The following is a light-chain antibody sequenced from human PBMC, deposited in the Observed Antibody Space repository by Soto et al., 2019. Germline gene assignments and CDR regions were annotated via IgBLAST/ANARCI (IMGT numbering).Light chain of an antibody. J-gene: IGKJ4*01. Sequence: EIVVTQYPATLSVSPGERATLSCRASQSVGNNFAWYQQKPGQAPRLLIFATSTRATGVPARFSGSGSGPEFTLTISSLQSEDFAVYYCQQYGDWPLTFGGGAKVEIE. CDR2: ATS. CDR1: QSVGNN. CDR3: QQYGDWPLT. V-gene: IGKV3-15*01.